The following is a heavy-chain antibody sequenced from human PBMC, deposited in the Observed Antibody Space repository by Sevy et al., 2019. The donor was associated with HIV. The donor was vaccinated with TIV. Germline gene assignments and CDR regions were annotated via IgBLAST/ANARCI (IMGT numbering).Heavy chain of an antibody. CDR2: INWNGGST. CDR3: ARHGYGYGYHALLDYYYGMDV. Sequence: GGSLRLSCAASGFTFDDYGMSWVRQAPGKGLEWVSGINWNGGSTCYADSVKGRFTISRDNAKNSLYLQVNSMRAEDTALYYCARHGYGYGYHALLDYYYGMDVWGQGTTVTVSS. D-gene: IGHD5-18*01. J-gene: IGHJ6*02. CDR1: GFTFDDYG. V-gene: IGHV3-20*04.